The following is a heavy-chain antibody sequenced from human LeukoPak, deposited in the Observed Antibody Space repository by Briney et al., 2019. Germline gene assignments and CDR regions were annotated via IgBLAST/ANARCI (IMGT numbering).Heavy chain of an antibody. D-gene: IGHD5-12*01. J-gene: IGHJ4*02. CDR2: INPNTGGT. V-gene: IGHV1-2*02. CDR3: ARDLATIDGIAWYYFEN. CDR1: GYTFTDHY. Sequence: ASVKVSCKASGYTFTDHYIHWVRQAPGQGFEWMRWINPNTGGTDYAQKFQDRIAISTYTSISTVYMELSRLKSDDTALYYCARDLATIDGIAWYYFENWGQGTLVTVSS.